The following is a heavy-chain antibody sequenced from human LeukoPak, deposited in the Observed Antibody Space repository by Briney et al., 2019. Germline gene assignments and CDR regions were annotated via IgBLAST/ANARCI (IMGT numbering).Heavy chain of an antibody. V-gene: IGHV3-30*18. CDR2: ISYDGSNK. Sequence: GGSLRLSCAASGFTFSSYGMHWVCQAPGKGLEWVAVISYDGSNKYYADSVKGRFTISRDNSKNTLYLEMNSLRAEDTAVYYCAKDRVSSGWYEYFQYWGQGTLVTVSS. D-gene: IGHD6-19*01. CDR1: GFTFSSYG. CDR3: AKDRVSSGWYEYFQY. J-gene: IGHJ1*01.